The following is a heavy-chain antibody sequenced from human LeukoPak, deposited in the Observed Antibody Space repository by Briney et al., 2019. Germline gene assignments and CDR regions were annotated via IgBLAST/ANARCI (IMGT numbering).Heavy chain of an antibody. CDR3: AKDMKKASGSGSCLDY. J-gene: IGHJ4*02. CDR2: VSWSSGSI. Sequence: GGSLRLSCAASGFIFSDYAMHWVRQAPGKGLEWVSGVSWSSGSIDYVGSVKGRFTVSRDNAKNSLYLRMNSLRAEDTALYYCAKDMKKASGSGSCLDYWGQGTLVTVSS. D-gene: IGHD3-10*01. CDR1: GFIFSDYA. V-gene: IGHV3-9*01.